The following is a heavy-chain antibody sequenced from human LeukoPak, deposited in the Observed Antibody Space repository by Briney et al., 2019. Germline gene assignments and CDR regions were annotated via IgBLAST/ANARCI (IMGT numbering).Heavy chain of an antibody. D-gene: IGHD3-10*01. Sequence: GGSLRLSCAASGFTFSSYGMHWVRQAPGKGLEWVAVISYDGSNKYYADSVKGQFTISRDNSKNTLYLQMNSLRAEDTAVYYCAKDYYGSGSYGYWGQGTLVTVSS. CDR2: ISYDGSNK. CDR1: GFTFSSYG. J-gene: IGHJ4*02. CDR3: AKDYYGSGSYGY. V-gene: IGHV3-30*18.